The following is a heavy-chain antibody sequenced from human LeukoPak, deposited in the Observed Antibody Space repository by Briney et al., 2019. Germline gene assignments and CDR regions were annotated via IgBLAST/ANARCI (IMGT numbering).Heavy chain of an antibody. V-gene: IGHV3-74*01. J-gene: IGHJ4*02. CDR2: ISGDGSAT. D-gene: IGHD6-13*01. CDR1: EFTFRSYW. Sequence: PGGSLRLSCAASEFTFRSYWMHWVRQAPGKGLVWVSRISGDGSATNYADSVEGRFTISRDNAKNTLWLQMSSLRAEDTAVYYCARSWASSWYWFDYWGQGTLVTVSS. CDR3: ARSWASSWYWFDY.